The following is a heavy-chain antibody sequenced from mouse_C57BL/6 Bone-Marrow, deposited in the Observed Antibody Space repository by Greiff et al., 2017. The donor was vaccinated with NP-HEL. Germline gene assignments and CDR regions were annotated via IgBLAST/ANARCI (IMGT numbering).Heavy chain of an antibody. CDR3: ARAGLGQRLAY. CDR1: GYTFTSYG. D-gene: IGHD3-3*01. Sequence: VQLQQSGAELARPGASVKLSCKASGYTFTSYGISWVKQRTGQGLEWIGDIYPRSGNTYYNQKFKGKATLTADKSSSTAYMELRSLTSEDSAVYFCARAGLGQRLAYWGQGTLVTVSA. V-gene: IGHV1-81*01. CDR2: IYPRSGNT. J-gene: IGHJ3*01.